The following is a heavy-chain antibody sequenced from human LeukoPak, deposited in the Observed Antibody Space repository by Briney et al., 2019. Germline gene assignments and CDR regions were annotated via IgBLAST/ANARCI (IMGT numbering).Heavy chain of an antibody. Sequence: SQTLSLTCTVSGGSISSDTYYWSWIRQPAGKGLEWIGRIYTSGSTNYNPSLKSRVTISVDTSKNQFSLKLYSVTAADTAVYYCARAVGSSSWYPTYFDLWGRGTLVTVSS. J-gene: IGHJ2*01. V-gene: IGHV4-61*02. CDR1: GGSISSDTYY. CDR3: ARAVGSSSWYPTYFDL. D-gene: IGHD6-13*01. CDR2: IYTSGST.